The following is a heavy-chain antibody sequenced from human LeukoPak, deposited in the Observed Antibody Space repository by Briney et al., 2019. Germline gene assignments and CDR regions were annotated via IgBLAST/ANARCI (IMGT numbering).Heavy chain of an antibody. CDR2: IYHSGST. CDR1: GVSISSSNW. CDR3: ASRDYVYYYGMDV. J-gene: IGHJ6*02. Sequence: SETLSLTCAVSGVSISSSNWWSWVRQPPGKGLEWIGEIYHSGSTNYNPSLKSRVTISVDKSKNQFSLKLSSVTAADTAVYYCASRDYVYYYGMDVWGQGTTVRVSS. V-gene: IGHV4-4*02. D-gene: IGHD4-17*01.